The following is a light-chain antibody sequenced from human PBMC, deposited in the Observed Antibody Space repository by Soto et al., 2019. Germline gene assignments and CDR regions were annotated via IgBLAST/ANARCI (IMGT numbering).Light chain of an antibody. CDR1: QSVNRY. CDR3: QQSFTMPRT. CDR2: TAS. V-gene: IGKV1-39*01. J-gene: IGKJ3*01. Sequence: DIPLIQSPSSLSASVGDRVTITCRASQSVNRYLNWYQQKPGNAPKLLLYTASNLQSGVPSRFSGSGSGTDFTLTISSLQPEDFAIYYCQQSFTMPRTFGPGTKVDFK.